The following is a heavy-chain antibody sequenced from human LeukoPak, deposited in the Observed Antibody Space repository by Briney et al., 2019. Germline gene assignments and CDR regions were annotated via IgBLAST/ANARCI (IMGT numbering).Heavy chain of an antibody. Sequence: PGGSLRLSCAASGFTFSDYYMSWIRQAPGKGLKWVSYISSSSSYTNYADSVKGRFTISRDNAKNSLYLQMNSLRAEDTAVYYCARIELTMVRGVDYWGQGTLVTVSS. CDR1: GFTFSDYY. V-gene: IGHV3-11*06. J-gene: IGHJ4*02. CDR2: ISSSSSYT. D-gene: IGHD3-10*01. CDR3: ARIELTMVRGVDY.